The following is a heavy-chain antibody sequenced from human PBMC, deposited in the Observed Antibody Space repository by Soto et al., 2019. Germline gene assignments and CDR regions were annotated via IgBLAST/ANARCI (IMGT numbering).Heavy chain of an antibody. Sequence: GGSLRLSCAASGFIFSSYSMSWVRQAPGKGLEWVSGFRTGGDDGTTYYADSVKGRFTISRDNSKNTLFLQMNSLRAEDTAIYYCAKKVNSGPGSQYFDYWGQGTLVTVSS. CDR3: AKKVNSGPGSQYFDY. J-gene: IGHJ4*02. CDR2: FRTGGDDGTT. V-gene: IGHV3-23*01. D-gene: IGHD3-10*01. CDR1: GFIFSSYS.